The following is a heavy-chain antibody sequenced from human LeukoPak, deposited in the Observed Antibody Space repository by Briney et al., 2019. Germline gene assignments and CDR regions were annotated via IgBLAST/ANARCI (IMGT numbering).Heavy chain of an antibody. Sequence: PVKVSCKASGGTFSNYAISWVRQAPGQGLEWMGGIIPIFGTANYAQKFRGRVTITADKSTRTAYMELSSLRSEDTAVYYCARDGKRLYCTNGVCSDAFDIWGQGTMVTVSS. CDR3: ARDGKRLYCTNGVCSDAFDI. CDR1: GGTFSNYA. J-gene: IGHJ3*02. CDR2: IIPIFGTA. D-gene: IGHD2-8*01. V-gene: IGHV1-69*06.